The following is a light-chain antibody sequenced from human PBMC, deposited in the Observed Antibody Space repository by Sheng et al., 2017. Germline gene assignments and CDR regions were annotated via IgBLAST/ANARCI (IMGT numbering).Light chain of an antibody. CDR1: KLGNKY. V-gene: IGLV3-1*01. J-gene: IGLJ2*01. CDR3: QAWDSFQVV. Sequence: SYELTQPPSVSVSPGQTASISCSVDKLGNKYVCWYQQKPGQSPVLVIYQDDQRPSGIPARFSGSNSGNTATLTISGTQTMDEADYYCQAWDSFQVVFGGGTKLTVL. CDR2: QDD.